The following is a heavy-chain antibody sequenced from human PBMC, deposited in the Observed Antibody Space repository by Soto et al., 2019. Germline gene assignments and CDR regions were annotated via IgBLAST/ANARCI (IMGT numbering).Heavy chain of an antibody. D-gene: IGHD3-3*01. CDR3: ARDNRSFWNGYYRRYDYYGMDV. Sequence: HVQLVESGGGLVEPGGSLRLSCAASGFSFSDYYVNWIRQAPGKGLEWISYTGRSLYPIYYADSVKGRFSISRNSAKNSVFMKMNSLRVEDTAVYYSARDNRSFWNGYYRRYDYYGMDVWGRGTTVIVSS. CDR2: TGRSLYPI. CDR1: GFSFSDYY. V-gene: IGHV3-11*01. J-gene: IGHJ6*02.